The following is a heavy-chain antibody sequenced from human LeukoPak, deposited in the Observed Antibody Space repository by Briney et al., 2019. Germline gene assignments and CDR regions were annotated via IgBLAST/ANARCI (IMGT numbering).Heavy chain of an antibody. D-gene: IGHD6-13*01. CDR3: ARDRPSTGYPGYYFDY. V-gene: IGHV1-46*01. J-gene: IGHJ4*02. CDR2: INPSGGST. Sequence: ASMKVSCKASGYTFTSYYMHWVRQAPGQGLEWMGIINPSGGSTSYAQKFQGRVTMTRDTSTSTVYMELSSLRSEDTAVYYCARDRPSTGYPGYYFDYWGQGTLVTVSP. CDR1: GYTFTSYY.